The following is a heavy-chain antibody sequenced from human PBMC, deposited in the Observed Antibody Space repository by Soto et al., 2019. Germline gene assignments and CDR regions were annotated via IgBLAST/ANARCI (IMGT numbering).Heavy chain of an antibody. CDR1: GGSISSYY. V-gene: IGHV4-59*01. CDR2: IYYSGST. J-gene: IGHJ4*02. D-gene: IGHD6-19*01. Sequence: SETLSLTCTVSGGSISSYYWSWIRQPPGKGLEWIGYIYYSGSTNYNPSLKSRVTISVDTSKNQFSLKLSSVTAADTAVYWCGAYSSGWEKRFDYWGQGTLVTVSS. CDR3: GAYSSGWEKRFDY.